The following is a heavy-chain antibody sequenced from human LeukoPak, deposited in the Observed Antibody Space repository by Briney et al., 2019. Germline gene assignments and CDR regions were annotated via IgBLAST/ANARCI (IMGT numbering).Heavy chain of an antibody. D-gene: IGHD3-22*01. CDR3: ARGEDSSGYPYFDY. Sequence: SETLSLTCVVYGGSFSGYYWSWIRQPPGKGLEWIGEINHSGSTNYNPSLKSRVTISVDTSKNQFSLKLSSVTAADTAVYYCARGEDSSGYPYFDYWGQGTLVTVSS. CDR2: INHSGST. CDR1: GGSFSGYY. V-gene: IGHV4-34*01. J-gene: IGHJ4*02.